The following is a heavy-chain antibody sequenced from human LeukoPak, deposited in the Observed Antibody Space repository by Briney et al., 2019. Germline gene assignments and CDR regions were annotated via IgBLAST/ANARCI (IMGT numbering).Heavy chain of an antibody. J-gene: IGHJ4*02. V-gene: IGHV3-66*01. D-gene: IGHD4-17*01. Sequence: PGGCLRLSCRASGFTLSNAWMSWVRQAPGKGLEWVSLIYIGDSTFYADSVKGRFTISRDSSKNTLYLQMNSLRGEDTAVYYCARVTDGDYPDYWGQGTLVTVSS. CDR3: ARVTDGDYPDY. CDR1: GFTLSNAW. CDR2: IYIGDST.